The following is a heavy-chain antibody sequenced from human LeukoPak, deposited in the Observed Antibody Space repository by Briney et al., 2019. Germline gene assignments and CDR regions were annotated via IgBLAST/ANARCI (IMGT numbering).Heavy chain of an antibody. D-gene: IGHD3-22*01. CDR1: GYTFTNYG. CDR2: IIPMFGAV. J-gene: IGHJ4*02. CDR3: VRDYDISGPQKNFFDY. Sequence: GASVKVSCKASGYTFTNYGISWVRQAPGQGLQWMGGIIPMFGAVNYAQKFQGRVTITADKSTGTAYMELSSLRSEDTAVYYCVRDYDISGPQKNFFDYWGQGTLVTVSS. V-gene: IGHV1-69*06.